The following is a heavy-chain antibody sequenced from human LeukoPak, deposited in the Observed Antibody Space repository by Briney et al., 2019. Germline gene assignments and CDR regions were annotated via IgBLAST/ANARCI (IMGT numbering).Heavy chain of an antibody. J-gene: IGHJ4*02. CDR3: ASLWAGYYAPY. D-gene: IGHD3/OR15-3a*01. Sequence: SETLSLTCTVSGVSISRSSYYWGWIRQPPGKGLEWIGSIYYSGSTYYNPSLKSRVTISADTSKNQFSLILNSVTAADTAVYYCASLWAGYYAPYWGQGTLVTVSS. CDR1: GVSISRSSYY. V-gene: IGHV4-39*07. CDR2: IYYSGST.